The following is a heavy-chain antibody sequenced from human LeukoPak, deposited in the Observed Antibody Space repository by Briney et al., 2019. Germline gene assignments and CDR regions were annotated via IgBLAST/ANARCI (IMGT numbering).Heavy chain of an antibody. CDR3: ARHVFSDPNRDTMIRGVFFGLFDY. CDR2: IYYSGST. D-gene: IGHD3-10*01. Sequence: SETLSLTCTVSGGSISSSSYYWGWIRQPPGKGLEWIGSIYYSGSTYYNPSLKSRVTISVDTSKNQFSLKLSSVAAADTAVYYCARHVFSDPNRDTMIRGVFFGLFDYWGQGTLVTVSS. CDR1: GGSISSSSYY. V-gene: IGHV4-39*01. J-gene: IGHJ4*02.